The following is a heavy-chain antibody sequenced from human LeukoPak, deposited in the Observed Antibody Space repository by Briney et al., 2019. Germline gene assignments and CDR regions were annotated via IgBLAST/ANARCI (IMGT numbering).Heavy chain of an antibody. V-gene: IGHV3-11*03. CDR1: GFTFGDFY. CDR2: ISSSGSST. Sequence: PGGPLRLSCATSGFTFGDFYMSWIRQAPGKGLEWISYISSSGSSTNYADSVKGRFNISRDNAKNSLYLQMNSLRAEDTAVYYCARYLIHRSGEANYWGRGTLVTVSS. J-gene: IGHJ4*02. CDR3: ARYLIHRSGEANY. D-gene: IGHD3-22*01.